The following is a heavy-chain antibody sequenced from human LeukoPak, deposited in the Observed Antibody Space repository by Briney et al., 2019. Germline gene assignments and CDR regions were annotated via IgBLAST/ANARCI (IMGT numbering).Heavy chain of an antibody. CDR3: ARSKYYYGSGSYYGDAFDI. V-gene: IGHV3-13*01. J-gene: IGHJ3*02. Sequence: GGSLRLSCAASGFTFSSYDMHWVRQATGKGLEWVSAIGTAGDTYYPGSVKGRFTISRENAKNSLYLQMNSLRAGDTAVYYCARSKYYYGSGSYYGDAFDIWGQGTMVTVSS. D-gene: IGHD3-10*01. CDR2: IGTAGDT. CDR1: GFTFSSYD.